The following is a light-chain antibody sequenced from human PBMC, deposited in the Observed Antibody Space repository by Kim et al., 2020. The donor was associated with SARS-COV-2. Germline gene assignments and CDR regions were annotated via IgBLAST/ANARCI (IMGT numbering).Light chain of an antibody. CDR1: SPRIYF. CDR2: GRN. J-gene: IGLJ3*02. CDR3: SSRAYRDNHLWV. V-gene: IGLV3-19*01. Sequence: SSELTQDPAVSVALGQTVKITCQGDSPRIYFASWYLQKSGQAPVLVISGRNSRPSGIPDRFSGSSSGKTASLTLTGAQAEDEGNYYCSSRAYRDNHLWVF.